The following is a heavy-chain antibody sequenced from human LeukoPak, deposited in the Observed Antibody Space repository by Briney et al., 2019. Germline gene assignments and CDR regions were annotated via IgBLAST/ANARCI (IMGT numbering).Heavy chain of an antibody. J-gene: IGHJ3*02. V-gene: IGHV4-59*01. Sequence: EPSETLSLTCTVSGGSISSYYWSWIRQPPGKGLEWIGYIYYSGSTNYNPSLKSRVTISVDTSKNQFSLKLSSVTAADTAVYYCARNAVERRDAFDIWGQGTMVTVSS. CDR2: IYYSGST. CDR3: ARNAVERRDAFDI. D-gene: IGHD6-19*01. CDR1: GGSISSYY.